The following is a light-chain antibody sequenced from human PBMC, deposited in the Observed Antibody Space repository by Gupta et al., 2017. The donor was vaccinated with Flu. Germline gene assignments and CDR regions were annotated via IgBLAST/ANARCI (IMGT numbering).Light chain of an antibody. CDR2: GAS. J-gene: IGKJ1*01. Sequence: DIVLTQSPATLSLSPGERATLSCRASQSVSSSYLAWYQQKPGQAPRLLIYGASSRATGIPDRFSGSGSGTDFTLTISRLEPEDFAVYYCQQYGSSPPSTFGQGTKVEIK. CDR1: QSVSSSY. CDR3: QQYGSSPPST. V-gene: IGKV3-20*01.